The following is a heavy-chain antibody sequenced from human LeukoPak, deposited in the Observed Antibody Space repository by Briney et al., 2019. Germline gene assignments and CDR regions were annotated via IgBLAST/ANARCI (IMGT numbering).Heavy chain of an antibody. CDR1: GGSFSGYY. Sequence: SETLSLTCAVYGGSFSGYYWSWIRQPPGKGLEWIGEINHRGSTNYNPSLKSRVTISVDTSKNQFSLKLSSVTAADTAVYYCARVYPGYNYGYYFDYWGQGTLVTVSS. CDR3: ARVYPGYNYGYYFDY. CDR2: INHRGST. J-gene: IGHJ4*02. D-gene: IGHD5-18*01. V-gene: IGHV4-34*01.